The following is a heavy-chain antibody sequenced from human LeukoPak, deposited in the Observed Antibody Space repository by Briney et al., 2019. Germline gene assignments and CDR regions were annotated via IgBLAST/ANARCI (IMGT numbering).Heavy chain of an antibody. J-gene: IGHJ4*02. CDR1: GGSVSSGSYY. V-gene: IGHV4-61*01. CDR3: AREGLYGDYVWSLDY. D-gene: IGHD4-17*01. CDR2: IYYSGST. Sequence: SETLSLTCTVSGGSVSSGSYYWSWLRQPPGKGLVWIRYIYYSGSTNYNPSLKSRVTISVDTSKNQFSLKLSSVTAADTAVYYCAREGLYGDYVWSLDYWGQGTLVTVSS.